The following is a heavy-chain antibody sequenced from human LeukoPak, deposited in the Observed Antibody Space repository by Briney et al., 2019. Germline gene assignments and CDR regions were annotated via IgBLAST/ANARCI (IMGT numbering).Heavy chain of an antibody. CDR2: ISYDGSNK. CDR1: GFTFSSYA. CDR3: ARFASGTRYYFDY. V-gene: IGHV3-30-3*01. Sequence: GGSLRLSCAASGFTFSSYAMHWVRQAPGKGLEWVAVISYDGSNKYYADSVKGRFTISRDNSKNTLYLQMNSLRAEDTAVYYCARFASGTRYYFDYWGQGTPVTVSS. J-gene: IGHJ4*02. D-gene: IGHD1-26*01.